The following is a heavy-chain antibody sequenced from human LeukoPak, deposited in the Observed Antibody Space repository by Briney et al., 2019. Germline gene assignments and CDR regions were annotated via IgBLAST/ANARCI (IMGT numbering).Heavy chain of an antibody. D-gene: IGHD3-10*01. CDR3: ARVRSYYYFDY. J-gene: IGHJ4*02. Sequence: GGSLRLSCAASGFTFSNYWMTWVRQAPGKGLEWVANIEQDGNKKYYVDSVKGRFTISRDTAKNSLYLQINSLRAEDTAVYYCARVRSYYYFDYWGPGTLVTVSS. CDR2: IEQDGNKK. V-gene: IGHV3-7*01. CDR1: GFTFSNYW.